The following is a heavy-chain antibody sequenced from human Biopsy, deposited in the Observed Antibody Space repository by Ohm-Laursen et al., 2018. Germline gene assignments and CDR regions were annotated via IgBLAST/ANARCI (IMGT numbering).Heavy chain of an antibody. V-gene: IGHV1-2*02. CDR3: AKDLLEWSVPS. D-gene: IGHD3-3*01. CDR2: IDPKTGGT. J-gene: IGHJ4*02. CDR1: GHTFTGDY. Sequence: ASVKVSCKASGHTFTGDYIHWVRQAPGQGLEWMGWIDPKTGGTEYAQKFRGRVTMTRDTSISTMYMDLSSLRSDDTAVYYCAKDLLEWSVPSWGQGTLVTVSS.